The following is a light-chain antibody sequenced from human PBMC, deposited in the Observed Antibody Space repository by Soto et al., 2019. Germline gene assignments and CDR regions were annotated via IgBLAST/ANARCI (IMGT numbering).Light chain of an antibody. CDR3: GSYSSSGTPWV. J-gene: IGLJ3*02. CDR2: EVD. V-gene: IGLV2-14*01. CDR1: SSDVGGYHY. Sequence: QSVLTQPASVSGSPGQSITISCTGTSSDVGGYHYVSWYQQHPGKAPKLIIHEVDNRPSGVSNRFSASKSGNTASLTISGLQAEDEADYYCGSYSSSGTPWVFGGGTQLTVL.